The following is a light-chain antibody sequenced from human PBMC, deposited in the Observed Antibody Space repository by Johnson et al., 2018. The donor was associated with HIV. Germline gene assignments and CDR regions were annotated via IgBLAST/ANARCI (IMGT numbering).Light chain of an antibody. J-gene: IGLJ1*01. CDR1: SSNIGNNY. V-gene: IGLV1-51*01. CDR2: DNN. CDR3: RTWDTSLSGGV. Sequence: QPVLTQPPSVSAAPGQKVTISCSGSSSNIGNNYVSWYQQLPGTAPKLLIYDNNKRPSGIPDRFSGSKSGTSATLGITGLQTGDEADYYCRTWDTSLSGGVFGTGTTVTVL.